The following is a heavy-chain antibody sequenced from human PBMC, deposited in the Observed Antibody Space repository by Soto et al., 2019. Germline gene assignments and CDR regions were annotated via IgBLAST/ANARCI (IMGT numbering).Heavy chain of an antibody. Sequence: SETLSLTCTVSGGSISSGDYYWSWIRQPPGKGLEWIGYIYYSGSTYYNPSLKSRVTISVDTSKNQFSLKLSSVTAADTAVYYCARGPYDFWSGYSTADYWGQGTLVTVSS. J-gene: IGHJ4*02. V-gene: IGHV4-30-4*01. CDR3: ARGPYDFWSGYSTADY. D-gene: IGHD3-3*01. CDR2: IYYSGST. CDR1: GGSISSGDYY.